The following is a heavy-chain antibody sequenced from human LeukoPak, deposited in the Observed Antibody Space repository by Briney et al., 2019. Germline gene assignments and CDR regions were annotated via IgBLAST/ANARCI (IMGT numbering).Heavy chain of an antibody. CDR2: IFSGGTT. D-gene: IGHD3-22*01. V-gene: IGHV3-53*01. CDR3: ARRRSKAYEN. J-gene: IGHJ4*02. Sequence: PGGSLRLSCAASGFTVSSNYMDWVRQAPGKGLEGVSLIFSGGTTHHADSVGGRFTISSHNSKKQVYLQTNSRRVDDTAVYYCARRRSKAYENWGQGTMVTVSS. CDR1: GFTVSSNY.